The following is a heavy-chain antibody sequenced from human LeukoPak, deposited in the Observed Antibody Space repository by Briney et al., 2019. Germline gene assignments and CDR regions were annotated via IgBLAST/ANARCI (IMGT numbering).Heavy chain of an antibody. CDR2: IIPTFGTA. D-gene: IGHD4-17*01. V-gene: IGHV1-69*13. CDR3: ARDFYGDYDSRYFDY. J-gene: IGHJ4*02. CDR1: GGTFSSYA. Sequence: ASVKVSCKASGGTFSSYAISWVRQAPGQGLEWMGGIIPTFGTANYAQKFQGRVTITADESTSTAYMELSSLRSEDTAVYYCARDFYGDYDSRYFDYWAREPWSPSPQ.